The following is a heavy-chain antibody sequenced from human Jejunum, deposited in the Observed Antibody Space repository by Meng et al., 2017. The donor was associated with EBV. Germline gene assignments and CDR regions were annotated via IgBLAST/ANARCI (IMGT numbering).Heavy chain of an antibody. V-gene: IGHV4-34*01. J-gene: IGHJ5*02. CDR2: INHGGGA. Sequence: QVQLQQWGAVLLKPSETLSLTCAVYGGSFSDYYWTWIRQPPGKGLEWIGEINHGGGAIYNPSLKSRVTISVDTSKNQFSLKLSSVTAADTAVYYCARLGGYASGTYYPIDPWGQGTLVTVSS. CDR3: ARLGGYASGTYYPIDP. CDR1: GGSFSDYY. D-gene: IGHD3-10*01.